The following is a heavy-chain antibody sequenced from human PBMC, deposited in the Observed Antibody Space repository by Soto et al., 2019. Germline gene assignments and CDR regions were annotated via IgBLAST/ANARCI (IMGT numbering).Heavy chain of an antibody. D-gene: IGHD2-8*02. J-gene: IGHJ5*02. CDR3: ARPASYWPGGGGWFDP. Sequence: PGGSLRLSCAASGFTFSAYDMHWVRQPTGKGLEWVSAIGTLHDTYYPDSVKGRFTISRENAKNSLYLQMNSLTTGDTAVYYCARPASYWPGGGGWFDPWGQGTLVTVSS. CDR2: IGTLHDT. CDR1: GFTFSAYD. V-gene: IGHV3-13*01.